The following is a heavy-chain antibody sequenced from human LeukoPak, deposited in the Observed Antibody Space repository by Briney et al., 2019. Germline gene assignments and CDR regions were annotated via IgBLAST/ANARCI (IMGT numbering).Heavy chain of an antibody. CDR3: ARSEDSYMGGIDY. Sequence: GGSLRLSCAASGFTFSSYSMNWVRQAPGKGLEWVSSISSSSSYIYYADSVKGRFTISRDSAKNSLYLQMNSLRAEDTAVYYCARSEDSYMGGIDYWGQGTLVTVSS. J-gene: IGHJ4*02. CDR2: ISSSSSYI. V-gene: IGHV3-21*01. D-gene: IGHD5-24*01. CDR1: GFTFSSYS.